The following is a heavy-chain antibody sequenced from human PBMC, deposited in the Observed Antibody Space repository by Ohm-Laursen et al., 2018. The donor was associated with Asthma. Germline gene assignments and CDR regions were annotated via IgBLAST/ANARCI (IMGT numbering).Heavy chain of an antibody. CDR1: GGSISSFY. Sequence: SETLSLTCTVSGGSISSFYWSWIRQPPGKGLEWIGYIYYSGSTNYNPSLKSRVTISVDTPKNQFSLKLTSVTAADTAVYYCARDRAGGGYWGQGTLVTVSS. CDR2: IYYSGST. V-gene: IGHV4-59*01. D-gene: IGHD3-10*01. J-gene: IGHJ4*02. CDR3: ARDRAGGGY.